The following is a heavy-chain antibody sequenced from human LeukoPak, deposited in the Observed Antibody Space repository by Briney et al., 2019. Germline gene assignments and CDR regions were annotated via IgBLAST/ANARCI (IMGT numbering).Heavy chain of an antibody. J-gene: IGHJ4*02. Sequence: PGGSLRLSCAASGFSIRTYSMSWLRQAPGKGLEWVSTMSSGGGLYYAGSVKGRFTMSGDNAKNSLYLKMNSLRAEDTAVFYCARDYSGWSRDCWGQGTLVTVS. V-gene: IGHV3-21*06. CDR3: ARDYSGWSRDC. D-gene: IGHD5-12*01. CDR1: GFSIRTYS. CDR2: MSSGGGL.